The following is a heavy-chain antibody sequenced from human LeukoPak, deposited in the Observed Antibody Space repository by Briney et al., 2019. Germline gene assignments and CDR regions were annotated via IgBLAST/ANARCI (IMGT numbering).Heavy chain of an antibody. V-gene: IGHV1-46*01. D-gene: IGHD4-23*01. CDR1: GYTFTSYY. J-gene: IGHJ6*02. CDR3: ARHTPVKLPSGYYYGMDV. Sequence: GASVKVSCKASGYTFTSYYMHRVRQAPGQGLEWMGIINPSGGSTTYAQKFQGRVTISVDTSKNQFSLKLRSVTAADTAVYYCARHTPVKLPSGYYYGMDVWGQGTTVTVSS. CDR2: INPSGGST.